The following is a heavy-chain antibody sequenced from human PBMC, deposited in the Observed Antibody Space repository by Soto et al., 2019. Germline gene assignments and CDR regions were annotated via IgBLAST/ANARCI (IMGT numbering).Heavy chain of an antibody. CDR3: AKVLLVGLFHGMDV. CDR1: GFTFSSFA. CDR2: ISASGGSS. V-gene: IGHV3-23*01. J-gene: IGHJ6*02. Sequence: GGSLRLSCAASGFTFSSFAMTWVRQAPGKGLEWVSSISASGGSSQHADSVKGRFTLSRDNSKNTMYLQMNSLRAEDTAVYYYAKVLLVGLFHGMDVWGQGTTVTVSS. D-gene: IGHD2-21*01.